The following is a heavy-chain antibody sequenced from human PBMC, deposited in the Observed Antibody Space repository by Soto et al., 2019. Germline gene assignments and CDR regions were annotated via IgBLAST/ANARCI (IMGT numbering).Heavy chain of an antibody. V-gene: IGHV4-34*01. D-gene: IGHD3-9*01. J-gene: IGHJ4*02. CDR2: INHSGST. Sequence: QVQLQQWGAGLLKPSETLSLTCAVYGGSFSGYYWSWIRQPPGQGLEWIGEINHSGSTNYNPSLKTRVTISVDTSKIQFSLKLSSVTAADTAVYYCAIGFYYDMLTGYFDYWGQGTLVPVSS. CDR1: GGSFSGYY. CDR3: AIGFYYDMLTGYFDY.